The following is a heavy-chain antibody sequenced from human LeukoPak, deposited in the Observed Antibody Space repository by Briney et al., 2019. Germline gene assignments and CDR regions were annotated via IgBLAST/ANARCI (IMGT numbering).Heavy chain of an antibody. CDR2: INHSGST. Sequence: PSETLSLTCAVYGGSFSGYYWSWIRQPPGKGLEWIGEINHSGSTNYNPSLKSRVTISVDTSKNQFSLKLSSVTAADTAAYYCARVLYYYDSSGYYYDAFDIWGQGTMVTVSS. CDR1: GGSFSGYY. V-gene: IGHV4-34*01. J-gene: IGHJ3*02. CDR3: ARVLYYYDSSGYYYDAFDI. D-gene: IGHD3-22*01.